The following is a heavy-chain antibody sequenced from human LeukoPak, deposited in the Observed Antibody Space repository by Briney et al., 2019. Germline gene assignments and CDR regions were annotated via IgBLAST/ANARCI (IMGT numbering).Heavy chain of an antibody. CDR3: ARGTYRYSGYDDAFDI. CDR1: GFTFSSYW. D-gene: IGHD5-12*01. Sequence: GRSLGLSCAASGFTFSSYWMSWVRQAPGKGLEWVANIKQDGSEKYYLDSVKGRFTISRDNAKNSLYLQMNSLRAEDTAVYYCARGTYRYSGYDDAFDIWGQGTMVTVSS. CDR2: IKQDGSEK. V-gene: IGHV3-7*03. J-gene: IGHJ3*02.